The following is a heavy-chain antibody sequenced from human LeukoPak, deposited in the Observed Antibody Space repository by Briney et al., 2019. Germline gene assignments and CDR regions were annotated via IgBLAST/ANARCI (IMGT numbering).Heavy chain of an antibody. CDR1: GGSVSSGSHY. D-gene: IGHD5-12*01. CDR2: IYYSGST. CDR3: AREYSGYDGTQFDY. J-gene: IGHJ4*02. Sequence: SETLSLTCTVSGGSVSSGSHYWSWIRQPPGKGLEWIGYIYYSGSTNYNPSLKSRVTMSVDTPKNQFSLKLRSVTAADTAVYYCAREYSGYDGTQFDYWGQGTLVTVSS. V-gene: IGHV4-61*01.